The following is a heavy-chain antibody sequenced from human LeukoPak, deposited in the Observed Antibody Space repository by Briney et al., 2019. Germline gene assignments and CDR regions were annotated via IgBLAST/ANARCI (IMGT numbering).Heavy chain of an antibody. CDR1: GFTFTDYA. Sequence: GRSLRLSCVASGFTFTDYALAWVRQAPGKGLEWVSRISAGGGTTYYADSVKGRFTISRDNSKNTLYLQMNSLRAEDTAVYYCAKDKRAAAGTTGDYWGQGTLVTVSS. V-gene: IGHV3-23*01. CDR3: AKDKRAAAGTTGDY. CDR2: ISAGGGTT. D-gene: IGHD6-13*01. J-gene: IGHJ4*02.